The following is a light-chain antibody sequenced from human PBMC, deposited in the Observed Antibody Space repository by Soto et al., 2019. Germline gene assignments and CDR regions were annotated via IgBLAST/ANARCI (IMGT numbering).Light chain of an antibody. CDR3: QQYNSYSYT. CDR1: QGIDTS. Sequence: ILLTQSPSSLSASVGDRVTITCRASQGIDTSLAWYQQKPGKAPKLLIYAASNFQSGVPSRFSGSGSGTHFTLTISSLQPEDFATYYCQQYNSYSYTFGQGTKLEIK. V-gene: IGKV1-9*01. CDR2: AAS. J-gene: IGKJ2*01.